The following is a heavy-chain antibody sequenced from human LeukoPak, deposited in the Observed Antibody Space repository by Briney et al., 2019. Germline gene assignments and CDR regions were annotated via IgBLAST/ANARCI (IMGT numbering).Heavy chain of an antibody. Sequence: SETLSLTCAVYGGSFSGYYWSWIRQPPGKGLEWIGEINHSGSTNYNPSLKSRVTISVDTSKNQFSLKLSSVTAADTAVYYCASLLGSGEGGGDDAFDIWGQGTMVTVSS. CDR3: ASLLGSGEGGGDDAFDI. CDR2: INHSGST. CDR1: GGSFSGYY. J-gene: IGHJ3*02. V-gene: IGHV4-34*01. D-gene: IGHD2-21*01.